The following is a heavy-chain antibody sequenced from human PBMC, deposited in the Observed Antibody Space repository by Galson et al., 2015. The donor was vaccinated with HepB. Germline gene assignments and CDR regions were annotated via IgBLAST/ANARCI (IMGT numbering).Heavy chain of an antibody. CDR1: GFIFRNYG. V-gene: IGHV3-64D*06. Sequence: SLRLSCAASGFIFRNYGLHWVRQAPGKGLEYLSAISNNGDITSYADSLKGRFTISRDNSKNTLYLQMSSLTTEDTAVYYCVKDQAGEFYYFDYWGQGTLVTVSS. CDR3: VKDQAGEFYYFDY. J-gene: IGHJ4*02. CDR2: ISNNGDIT. D-gene: IGHD2/OR15-2a*01.